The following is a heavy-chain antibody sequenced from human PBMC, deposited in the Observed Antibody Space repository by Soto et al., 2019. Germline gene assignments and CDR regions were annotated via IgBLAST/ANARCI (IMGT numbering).Heavy chain of an antibody. CDR1: GFAFTNYG. D-gene: IGHD6-19*01. CDR3: ARDVALPTGLGLGY. J-gene: IGHJ4*02. V-gene: IGHV3-30*03. CDR2: ISNDGSKK. Sequence: GGSLRLSCAASGFAFTNYGIHWVRQAPGKGLEWVAHISNDGSKKFYGDSVKGRFTISRDNSGNTVYLQMTSLRPDDTAVFYCARDVALPTGLGLGYWGQGTLVTVSS.